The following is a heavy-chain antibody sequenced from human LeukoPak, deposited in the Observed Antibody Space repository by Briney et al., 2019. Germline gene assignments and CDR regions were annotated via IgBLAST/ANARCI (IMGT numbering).Heavy chain of an antibody. D-gene: IGHD2-15*01. CDR1: GFTFSSYA. Sequence: PGRSLRLSCAASGFTFSSYAMHWVRQAPGKGLEYVSAISSNGGSTYYADSVKGRFTISRDNSKNTLYLQMSSLRAEDTAVYYCVKSGIVVVVAATMDFDYWGQGTLVTVSS. CDR3: VKSGIVVVVAATMDFDY. CDR2: ISSNGGST. V-gene: IGHV3-64D*09. J-gene: IGHJ4*02.